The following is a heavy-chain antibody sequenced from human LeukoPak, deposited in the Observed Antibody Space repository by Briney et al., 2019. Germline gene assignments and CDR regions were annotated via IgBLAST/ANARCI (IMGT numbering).Heavy chain of an antibody. CDR1: GGSFSGYY. CDR3: ARGLMVGATAPYYFDY. Sequence: SETLSLTCAVYGGSFSGYYWSWLRQPPGKGLEWIGEINHSGSTNYNPSLKSRVTISVDTSKNQFSLKLSSVTAADTAVYYCARGLMVGATAPYYFDYWGQGTLVTVSS. J-gene: IGHJ4*02. V-gene: IGHV4-34*01. CDR2: INHSGST. D-gene: IGHD1-26*01.